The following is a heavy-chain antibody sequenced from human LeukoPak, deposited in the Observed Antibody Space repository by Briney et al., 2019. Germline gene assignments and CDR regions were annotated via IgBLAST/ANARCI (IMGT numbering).Heavy chain of an antibody. CDR2: IYYSGST. CDR3: APLLRGSGSYNPLIDY. V-gene: IGHV4-39*01. D-gene: IGHD3-10*01. J-gene: IGHJ4*02. CDR1: GGYISSSSYY. Sequence: PSETLSLTCTVPGGYISSSSYYWGWIRQPPGKGLEWIGSIYYSGSTYYNPSLKSRVTISVDTSKNQFSLELSSVTAADTAVYYFAPLLRGSGSYNPLIDYWGQGTLVTVSS.